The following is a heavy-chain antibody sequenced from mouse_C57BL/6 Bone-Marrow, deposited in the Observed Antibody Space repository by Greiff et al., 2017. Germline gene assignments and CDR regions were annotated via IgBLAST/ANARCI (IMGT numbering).Heavy chain of an antibody. D-gene: IGHD2-12*01. Sequence: VQLQQPGAELVRPGTSVKLSCKASGYTFTSYWMHWVKQRPGQGLEWIGVIDPSDSYTNYNQKFKGKATLTVDTSSSTAYMQLSSLTSEDSAVYYCARDPIYYSYDGNFDYWGQGTTLTVSS. CDR3: ARDPIYYSYDGNFDY. CDR1: GYTFTSYW. V-gene: IGHV1-59*01. J-gene: IGHJ2*01. CDR2: IDPSDSYT.